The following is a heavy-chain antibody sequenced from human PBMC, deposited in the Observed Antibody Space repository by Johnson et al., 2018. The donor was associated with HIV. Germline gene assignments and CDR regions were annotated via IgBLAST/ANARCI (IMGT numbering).Heavy chain of an antibody. CDR1: GFTFDEFDDYG. D-gene: IGHD1-26*01. Sequence: VQLVESGGGVVRPGGSLRLSCAASGFTFDEFDDYGMSWVRQAPGKGLEWVSGINWNGGSTGYADSVKGRFTISRDNAKNSLYLQMNRLSAEDTALYYCARITTPSYSGGYYGAFDIWGQGTMVTVSS. CDR2: INWNGGST. CDR3: ARITTPSYSGGYYGAFDI. J-gene: IGHJ3*02. V-gene: IGHV3-20*04.